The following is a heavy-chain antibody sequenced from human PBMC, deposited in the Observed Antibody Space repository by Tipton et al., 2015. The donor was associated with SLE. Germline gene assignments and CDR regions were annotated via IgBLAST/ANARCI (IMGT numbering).Heavy chain of an antibody. CDR3: ARALGIAGRVYWYFDL. D-gene: IGHD6-13*01. Sequence: TLSLTCTVSGGSISSGDYYWSWIRQPPGKGLEWIGYIYYSGSTYYNPSLKSRVTISVDTSKNQFSLKLSSVTAADTVVYYCARALGIAGRVYWYFDLWGRGTLVTASS. CDR2: IYYSGST. CDR1: GGSISSGDYY. J-gene: IGHJ2*01. V-gene: IGHV4-30-4*01.